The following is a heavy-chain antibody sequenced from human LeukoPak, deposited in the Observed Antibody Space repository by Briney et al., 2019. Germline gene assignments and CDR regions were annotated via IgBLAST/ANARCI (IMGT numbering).Heavy chain of an antibody. CDR1: VYSINTYY. D-gene: IGHD3-10*01. CDR3: ARSEGVYYGSGSSGSYYPHWFDP. CDR2: FYNGETT. V-gene: IGHV4-59*01. Sequence: PSETLSLTCTISVYSINTYYWSWFGKPQGKGLNWLGNFYNGETTKYNPSLQSRVTISLDTSKKQFFLQLNSVTAADTAVYYCARSEGVYYGSGSSGSYYPHWFDPWGQGIMVTVSS. J-gene: IGHJ5*02.